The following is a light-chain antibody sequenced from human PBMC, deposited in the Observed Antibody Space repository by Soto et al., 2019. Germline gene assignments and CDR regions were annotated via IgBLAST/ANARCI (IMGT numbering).Light chain of an antibody. Sequence: EIVLTQSPGTLSLSPGERATLSCRASQSVSSSSLAWYRQKPGQAPRLLIYDASSRATDIPDRISGSGSGTDFTLIISSLEPEDFAVYYCQQYTGSPPSYTFGQGTKLEIK. CDR1: QSVSSSS. J-gene: IGKJ2*01. V-gene: IGKV3-20*01. CDR2: DAS. CDR3: QQYTGSPPSYT.